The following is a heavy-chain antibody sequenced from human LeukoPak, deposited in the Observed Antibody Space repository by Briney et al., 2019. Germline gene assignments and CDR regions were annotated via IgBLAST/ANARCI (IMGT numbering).Heavy chain of an antibody. Sequence: GGFLRLSCAASGFTFSSYGMHWVHQAPGKGLEWVAVISYDGSNKYYADSVKGRFTISRDNSKNTLYLQMNSLRAEDTAVYYCAVVPAAYAFDIWGQGTMVTVSS. CDR1: GFTFSSYG. V-gene: IGHV3-30*03. CDR3: AVVPAAYAFDI. CDR2: ISYDGSNK. J-gene: IGHJ3*02. D-gene: IGHD2-2*01.